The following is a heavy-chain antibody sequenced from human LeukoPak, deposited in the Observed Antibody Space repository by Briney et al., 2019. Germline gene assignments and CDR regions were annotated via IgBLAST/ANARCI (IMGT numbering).Heavy chain of an antibody. J-gene: IGHJ3*02. CDR2: INQDGSEK. D-gene: IGHD3-10*01. Sequence: GGSLRLSCVASGFTFSSYWMNWVRQAPGKGLEWVANINQDGSEKYYVESVKGRFTISRDNAKNSLSLQMSSLRVEDTAVYYCARAGTLWFGESLFDMWGQGTEVTVSS. CDR3: ARAGTLWFGESLFDM. V-gene: IGHV3-7*05. CDR1: GFTFSSYW.